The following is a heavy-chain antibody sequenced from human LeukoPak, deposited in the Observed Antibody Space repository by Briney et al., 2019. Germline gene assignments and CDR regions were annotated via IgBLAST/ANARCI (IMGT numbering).Heavy chain of an antibody. J-gene: IGHJ3*02. D-gene: IGHD2-2*01. CDR3: ARRDESWGHNYCSSTSCSGGLAFDI. V-gene: IGHV1-3*01. CDR1: GYTFTTYA. CDR2: IHAGNGNI. Sequence: SVKVSCKASGYTFTTYAMHWVRQAPGQRLEWMGWIHAGNGNIKYSQKFQGRVTITRDTSASTACMELSSLRSEDTAVYYCARRDESWGHNYCSSTSCSGGLAFDIWGQGTMVTVSS.